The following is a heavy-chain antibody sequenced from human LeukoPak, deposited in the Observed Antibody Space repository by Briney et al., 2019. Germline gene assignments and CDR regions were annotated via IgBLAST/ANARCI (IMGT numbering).Heavy chain of an antibody. CDR2: IYYSGST. CDR1: GGSVSSGSYY. J-gene: IGHJ3*02. D-gene: IGHD1-26*01. V-gene: IGHV4-61*01. Sequence: SETLSLTCTVSGGSVSSGSYYWSWIRQPPGKGLEWIGYIYYSGSTNYNPSLKSRVTVSVDTSKNQFSLKLSSVTAADTAVYYCARVGATYDAFDIWGQGTMVTVSS. CDR3: ARVGATYDAFDI.